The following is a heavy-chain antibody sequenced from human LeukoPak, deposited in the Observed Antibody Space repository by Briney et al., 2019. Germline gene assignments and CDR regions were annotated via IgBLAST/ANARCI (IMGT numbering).Heavy chain of an antibody. Sequence: SSGTLSLTCTVSGGSISSYYWTWIRQPPGKGLEWIGYIFYSGGSNYNPSLKSRVTISVDTSKNHFSLKLSSVTAADTAAYYCARLGSTFDIWGQGTMVTVSS. CDR3: ARLGSTFDI. CDR2: IFYSGGS. D-gene: IGHD2-2*01. V-gene: IGHV4-59*08. CDR1: GGSISSYY. J-gene: IGHJ3*02.